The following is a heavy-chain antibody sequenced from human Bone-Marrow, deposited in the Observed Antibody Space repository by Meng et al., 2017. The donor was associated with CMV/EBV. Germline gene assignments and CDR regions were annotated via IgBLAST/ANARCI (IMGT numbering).Heavy chain of an antibody. J-gene: IGHJ6*02. CDR1: GYTFTGYY. D-gene: IGHD6-19*01. V-gene: IGHV1-2*02. CDR3: ASYSSGWYLWDYYGMDV. CDR2: INPNSGGT. Sequence: ASVKVSCKASGYTFTGYYMHWVRQAPGQGLEWMGWINPNSGGTNYAQKFQGRVTMTRDTSISTAYMELSRLRSDDTAVYYCASYSSGWYLWDYYGMDVWGQRNTVNV.